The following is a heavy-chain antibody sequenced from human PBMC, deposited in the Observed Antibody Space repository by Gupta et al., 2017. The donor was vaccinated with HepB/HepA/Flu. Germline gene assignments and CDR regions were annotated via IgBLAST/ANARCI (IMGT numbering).Heavy chain of an antibody. CDR3: ARGDANYGFWSGPYED. CDR1: GYTFTNYY. Sequence: QVLLVQSGAEVKKPGASVKVSCKTSGYTFTNYYMHWVRQATGQGLEWVGLINPRGGSTTFSQKFQDRLTITSDTSTSTLYMELSSLKSEDTAVYFCARGDANYGFWSGPYEDWGQGTLITVSS. J-gene: IGHJ4*02. V-gene: IGHV1-46*01. D-gene: IGHD3-3*01. CDR2: INPRGGST.